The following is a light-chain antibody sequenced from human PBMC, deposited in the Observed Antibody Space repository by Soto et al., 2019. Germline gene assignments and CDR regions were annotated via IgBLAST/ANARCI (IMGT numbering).Light chain of an antibody. Sequence: LTKSQANQSMFSWGAATLSSRASQSVSSTYLAWYQQKPGQAPRLLIYGASSRATGIPDRFSGSGSGTDFTLTISRLEPEDLAVYYCHQYGNSYTFGQGAKVAIK. CDR1: QSVSSTY. J-gene: IGKJ2*01. V-gene: IGKV3-20*01. CDR2: GAS. CDR3: HQYGNSYT.